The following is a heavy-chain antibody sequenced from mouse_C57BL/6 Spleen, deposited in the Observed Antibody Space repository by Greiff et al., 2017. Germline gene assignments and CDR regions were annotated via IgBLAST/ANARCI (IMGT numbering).Heavy chain of an antibody. CDR3: ARRLCYFDY. D-gene: IGHD3-3*01. J-gene: IGHJ2*01. V-gene: IGHV3-6*01. CDR2: ISYAGSN. CDR1: GYSITSGYY. Sequence: EVQLKQSGPGLVKPSQSLSLTCSVTGYSITSGYYWNWIRQFPGNKLEWMGYISYAGSNNYNPSLKNRISNTRDTSNNQFFLKLNSVTTEDTATYYCARRLCYFDYWGQGTTLTVSS.